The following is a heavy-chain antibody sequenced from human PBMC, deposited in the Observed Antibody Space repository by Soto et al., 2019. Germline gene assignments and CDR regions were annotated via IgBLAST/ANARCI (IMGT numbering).Heavy chain of an antibody. D-gene: IGHD6-6*01. CDR1: GGSISSSSYY. CDR2: IYYSGST. J-gene: IGHJ5*02. V-gene: IGHV4-39*01. CDR3: ARHRASIAARTNWFDP. Sequence: QLQLQESGPGLVKPSETLSLTCTVSGGSISSSSYYWGWIRQPPGKGLEWIGSIYYSGSTYYNPSLKSRVPISVDTSKNQFSLKLSSVTAADTAVYYCARHRASIAARTNWFDPWGQGTLVTVSS.